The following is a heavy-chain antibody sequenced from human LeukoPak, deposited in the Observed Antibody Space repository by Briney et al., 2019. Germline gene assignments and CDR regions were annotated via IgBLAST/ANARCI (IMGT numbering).Heavy chain of an antibody. J-gene: IGHJ4*02. D-gene: IGHD5-24*01. CDR1: GYTFTSYA. CDR3: AIRDGYRDY. CDR2: ISAANGYA. Sequence: ASVKVSCKASGYTFTSYAMHWVRQAPGQTLEWLGWISAANGYAKYSPKLQGRVVITRDTSASTAYMELSSLTSEDKAVYYCAIRDGYRDYWGQGTLVSVSS. V-gene: IGHV1-3*01.